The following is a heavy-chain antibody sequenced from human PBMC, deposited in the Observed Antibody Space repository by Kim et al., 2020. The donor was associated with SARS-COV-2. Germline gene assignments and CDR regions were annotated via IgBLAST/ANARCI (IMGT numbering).Heavy chain of an antibody. CDR3: ARIAATGTRFDH. CDR2: VYYSGGT. Sequence: SETLSLTCTVSGGSISGYYWSWIRQPPGKGLEWIGYVYYSGGTDYSPSLKSRVTISVDTSKNQFSLKLYSVTAADTAVYSCARIAATGTRFDHWGQGTLVTVSS. J-gene: IGHJ4*02. D-gene: IGHD6-13*01. V-gene: IGHV4-59*08. CDR1: GGSISGYY.